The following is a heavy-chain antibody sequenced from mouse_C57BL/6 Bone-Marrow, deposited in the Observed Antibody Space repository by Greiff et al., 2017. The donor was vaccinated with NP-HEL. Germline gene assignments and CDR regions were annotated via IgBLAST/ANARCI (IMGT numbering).Heavy chain of an antibody. Sequence: EVQLQQSGPGLVKPSQSLSLTCSVTGYSITSGYYWNWIRQFPGNKLEWMGYISYDGSNNYNPSLKNRISITRDTSKNQFFLKLNSVTTEDTATYYCARDGEDFDVWGTGTTVTVSS. V-gene: IGHV3-6*01. CDR3: ARDGEDFDV. CDR2: ISYDGSN. J-gene: IGHJ1*03. CDR1: GYSITSGYY.